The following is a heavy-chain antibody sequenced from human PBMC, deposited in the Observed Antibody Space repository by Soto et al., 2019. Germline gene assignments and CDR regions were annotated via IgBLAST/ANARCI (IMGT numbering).Heavy chain of an antibody. D-gene: IGHD2-2*01. Sequence: SDPLSLTCGVSGGTIRSSNWWCWVRQPPGKGLEWIGEIYHSASTNYNPPLKTRVTISVDKSKNQFSLKLSSVTAADTAVYYGVRGTKGYCSSTSCYNWVVPLCQG. CDR2: IYHSAST. V-gene: IGHV4-4*02. CDR3: VRGTKGYCSSTSCYNWVVP. CDR1: GGTIRSSNW. J-gene: IGHJ5*02.